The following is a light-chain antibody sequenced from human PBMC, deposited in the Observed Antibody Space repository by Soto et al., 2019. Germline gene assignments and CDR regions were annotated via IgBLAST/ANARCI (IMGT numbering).Light chain of an antibody. CDR3: QQDNNWPQSLT. J-gene: IGKJ4*01. V-gene: IGKV3-15*01. CDR2: GAS. CDR1: QSVSSN. Sequence: LVMPQSPATLSVSPGERATLSCRASQSVSSNLAWYQQKPGQAPRLLIYGASTRATGIPARFSGSGSGTDFTLTISSLQSENFAVYYCQQDNNWPQSLTCGGGTKVVSK.